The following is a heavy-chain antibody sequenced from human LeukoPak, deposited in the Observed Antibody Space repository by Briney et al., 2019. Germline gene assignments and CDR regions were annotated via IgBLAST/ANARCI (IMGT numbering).Heavy chain of an antibody. CDR3: AKDDGDGYNYSTFDY. Sequence: PGGSLRLSCAASGFTFSSYAMSWVRQAPGKGLEGVSAISGSGGSTYYADSVKGRFTISRDNSKNTLYLQMNSLRAEDTAVYYCAKDDGDGYNYSTFDYWGQGTLVTVSS. CDR2: ISGSGGST. D-gene: IGHD5-24*01. J-gene: IGHJ4*02. CDR1: GFTFSSYA. V-gene: IGHV3-23*01.